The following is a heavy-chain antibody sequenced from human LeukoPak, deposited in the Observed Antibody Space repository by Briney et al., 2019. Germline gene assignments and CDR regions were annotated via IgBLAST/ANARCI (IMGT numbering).Heavy chain of an antibody. D-gene: IGHD3-22*01. J-gene: IGHJ4*02. V-gene: IGHV3-15*01. CDR2: IKSKTDGGTA. CDR1: GFPLSDVW. Sequence: PGRSLRLSCAASGFPLSDVWMSSVSQAPGKGLEWVGRIKSKTDGGTADYAAPVKGRFTFSRDDSKNTLYLQMNSLKTEDTAVYYCTTDWYYYDSSGYYPIFWGQGTLVTVSS. CDR3: TTDWYYYDSSGYYPIF.